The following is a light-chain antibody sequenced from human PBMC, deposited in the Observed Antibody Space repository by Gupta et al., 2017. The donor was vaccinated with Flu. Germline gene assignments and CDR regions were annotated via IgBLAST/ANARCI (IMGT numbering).Light chain of an antibody. CDR1: QGIGKY. Sequence: SPSSLSASVGDRVTITCQASQGIGKYLNWYQQKPGKVPKLLIYDASNLEPGVPLRFSGGGSGTYFTLTISSLQTEDIATYYCLQYESVPYTFGQGTKLEIK. CDR2: DAS. J-gene: IGKJ2*01. CDR3: LQYESVPYT. V-gene: IGKV1-33*01.